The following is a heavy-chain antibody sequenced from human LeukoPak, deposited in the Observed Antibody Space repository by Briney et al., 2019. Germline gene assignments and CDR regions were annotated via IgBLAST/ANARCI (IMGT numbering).Heavy chain of an antibody. V-gene: IGHV1-2*02. Sequence: ASVKVSCKASGYTFTGYYMHWVRQAPGQGLEWMGWINPNSGGTNYAQKFQGRVTMTRDTSISTAYMELSRLRSDDTAVYYCARSTYSSSWYTQAPFDYWGQGTLVTVSS. CDR2: INPNSGGT. D-gene: IGHD6-13*01. CDR3: ARSTYSSSWYTQAPFDY. CDR1: GYTFTGYY. J-gene: IGHJ4*02.